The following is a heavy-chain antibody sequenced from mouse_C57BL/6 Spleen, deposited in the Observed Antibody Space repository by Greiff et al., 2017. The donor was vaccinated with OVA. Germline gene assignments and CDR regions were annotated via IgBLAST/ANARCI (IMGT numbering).Heavy chain of an antibody. CDR1: GYAFSSYW. D-gene: IGHD1-1*01. Sequence: QVQLKESGAELVKPGASVKISCKASGYAFSSYWMNWVKQRPGKGLEWIGQIYPGDGDTNYNGKFKGKATLTADKSSSTAYMQLSSLTSEDSAVYFCARGVITTVVANAMDYWGQGTSVTVSS. J-gene: IGHJ4*01. V-gene: IGHV1-80*01. CDR2: IYPGDGDT. CDR3: ARGVITTVVANAMDY.